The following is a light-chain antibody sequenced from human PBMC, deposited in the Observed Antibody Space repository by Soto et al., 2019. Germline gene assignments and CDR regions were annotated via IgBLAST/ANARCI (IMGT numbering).Light chain of an antibody. Sequence: SYELSQPPSVSVSPGQTASITCSGDELGDKYAYWYQQKPGQSPVLVIYQDNKRPSGTPARFSGSNSGNTATLTISGTQAMDEADYYCQAWDRSTVVFGGGTKVTVL. J-gene: IGLJ3*02. V-gene: IGLV3-1*01. CDR3: QAWDRSTVV. CDR1: ELGDKY. CDR2: QDN.